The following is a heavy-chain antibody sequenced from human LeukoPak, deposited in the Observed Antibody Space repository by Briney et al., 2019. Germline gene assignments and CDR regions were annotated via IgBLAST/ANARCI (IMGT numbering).Heavy chain of an antibody. D-gene: IGHD1-1*01. V-gene: IGHV3-30*03. Sequence: GGSLRLSCAASGFTFSSYGMHWVRQAPGKGLEWVAVISYDGSNKYYADSVKGRFTISRHNSKNTLYLQMNSLRAEDTAVYYCAALWNDLFDYWGQGTLVTVSS. CDR2: ISYDGSNK. J-gene: IGHJ4*02. CDR1: GFTFSSYG. CDR3: AALWNDLFDY.